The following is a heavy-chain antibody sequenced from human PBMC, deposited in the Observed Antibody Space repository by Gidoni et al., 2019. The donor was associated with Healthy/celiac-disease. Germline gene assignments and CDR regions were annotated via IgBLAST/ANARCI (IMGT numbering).Heavy chain of an antibody. CDR3: LVVPAAFHTIGRGMDV. D-gene: IGHD2-2*01. CDR2: IRSKANSYAT. V-gene: IGHV3-73*02. CDR1: GFTFSGSA. Sequence: EVQLVESGGGLVQPGGSLTLSCAASGFTFSGSAMHWVRQASGKGLEWVGRIRSKANSYATAYAASVKGRFTISRDDSKNTAYLQMNSLKTEDTAVYYCLVVPAAFHTIGRGMDVWGQGTTVTVSS. J-gene: IGHJ6*02.